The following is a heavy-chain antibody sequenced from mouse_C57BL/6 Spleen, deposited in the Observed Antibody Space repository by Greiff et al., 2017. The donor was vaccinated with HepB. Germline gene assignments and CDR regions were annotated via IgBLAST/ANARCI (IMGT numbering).Heavy chain of an antibody. CDR2: IDPETGGT. D-gene: IGHD2-3*01. CDR3: TRSLYDGYYVPDY. V-gene: IGHV1-15*01. CDR1: GYTFTDYE. Sequence: VQLQESGAELVRPGASVTLSCKASGYTFTDYEMHWVKQTPVHGLEWIGAIDPETGGTAYNQKFKGKAILTADKSSSTAYMELRSLTSEDSAVYYCTRSLYDGYYVPDYWGQGTTLTVSS. J-gene: IGHJ2*01.